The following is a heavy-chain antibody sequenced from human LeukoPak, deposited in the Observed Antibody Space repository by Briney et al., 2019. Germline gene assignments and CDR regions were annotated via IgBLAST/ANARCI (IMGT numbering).Heavy chain of an antibody. CDR2: ISGSGGST. CDR1: GFTFSSYA. CDR3: AKASGSYNAGD. Sequence: GGSLRLSCAASGFTFSSYAMSWDRQAPGKGLEWVSAISGSGGSTYYADSVKGRFTISRDNSKNTLYLQMNSLRAEDTAVYYCAKASGSYNAGDWGQGTLVTVSS. J-gene: IGHJ4*02. V-gene: IGHV3-23*01. D-gene: IGHD3-10*01.